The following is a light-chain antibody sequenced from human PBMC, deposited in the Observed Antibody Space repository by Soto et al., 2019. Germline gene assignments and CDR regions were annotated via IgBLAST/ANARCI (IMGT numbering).Light chain of an antibody. Sequence: QSVLTQPRSASGTPGQRVTISCSGSSSSIGSNTVNWYQQLPGTAPKLLIYSDDRRPSGVPDRFSGSKSGTSASLAISGLQSEDEADYYCASWDDRLRGVLFGGGTKLTVL. CDR3: ASWDDRLRGVL. CDR1: SSSIGSNT. V-gene: IGLV1-44*01. CDR2: SDD. J-gene: IGLJ2*01.